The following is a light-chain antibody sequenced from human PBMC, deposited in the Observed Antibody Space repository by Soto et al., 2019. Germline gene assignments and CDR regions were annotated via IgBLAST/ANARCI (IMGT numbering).Light chain of an antibody. CDR2: KTS. J-gene: IGKJ1*01. CDR3: QYYNNYCWT. CDR1: QSISSW. V-gene: IGKV1-5*03. Sequence: DIQLTQSPSTLSASVGDRVTITCRASQSISSWLAWYQQKPGKAPKFLIYKTSGLESGVPSRFSGSGSGTEFTLTISSLQPDDFATYYCQYYNNYCWTFGQGTKVEIK.